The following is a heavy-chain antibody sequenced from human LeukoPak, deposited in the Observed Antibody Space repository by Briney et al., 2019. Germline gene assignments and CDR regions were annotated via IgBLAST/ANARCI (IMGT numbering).Heavy chain of an antibody. CDR1: GYTFTSYA. Sequence: ASVKVSCKASGYTFTSYATHWVRQAPGQRLEWMGWINAGNGNTKYSQKFQGRVTITRDTSASTAYMELSSLRSEDTAVYYCARTTMIVVVRGYYFDYWGQGTLVTVSS. V-gene: IGHV1-3*01. CDR2: INAGNGNT. J-gene: IGHJ4*02. CDR3: ARTTMIVVVRGYYFDY. D-gene: IGHD3-22*01.